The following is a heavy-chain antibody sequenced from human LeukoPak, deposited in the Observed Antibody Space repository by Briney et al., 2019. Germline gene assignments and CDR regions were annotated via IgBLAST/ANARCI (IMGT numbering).Heavy chain of an antibody. Sequence: ASVKVSCKASGYTFTGYYIHWVRQAPGXXXXXMGWIHPNRGNTNYAQEFQGRVTMTRDTSISTAYMELNRLTSDDTAVYYCAKVTATTFDYWGQGTLVTVSS. J-gene: IGHJ4*02. CDR3: AKVTATTFDY. V-gene: IGHV1-2*02. CDR2: IHPNRGNT. D-gene: IGHD2-21*02. CDR1: GYTFTGYY.